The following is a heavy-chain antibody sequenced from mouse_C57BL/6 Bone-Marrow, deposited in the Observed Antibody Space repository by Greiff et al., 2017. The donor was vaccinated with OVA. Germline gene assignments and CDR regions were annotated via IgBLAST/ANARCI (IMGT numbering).Heavy chain of an antibody. CDR2: IDPSDSET. CDR1: GYTFTSYW. D-gene: IGHD1-1*01. V-gene: IGHV1-52*01. CDR3: AREGGSRDWYFDV. Sequence: QVQLKQPGAELVRPGSSVKLSCKASGYTFTSYWMHWVKQRPIQGLEWIGNIDPSDSETHYNQKFKDKATLTVDKSSSTAYMQLSSLTSEDSAVYYCAREGGSRDWYFDVWGTGTTVTVSS. J-gene: IGHJ1*03.